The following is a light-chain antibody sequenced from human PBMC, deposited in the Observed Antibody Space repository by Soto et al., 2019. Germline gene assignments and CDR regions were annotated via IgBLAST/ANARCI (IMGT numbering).Light chain of an antibody. Sequence: DIQMTQSPSTVSASVGDAVTITCRASQSISTWLAWYQQKPGKAPNLLIYDASTLESGGPSGFSGSGSGTEFTLTISSLQPDDSATYCCQQYNSYPYTFGQGTNLEIK. J-gene: IGKJ2*01. CDR2: DAS. V-gene: IGKV1-5*01. CDR1: QSISTW. CDR3: QQYNSYPYT.